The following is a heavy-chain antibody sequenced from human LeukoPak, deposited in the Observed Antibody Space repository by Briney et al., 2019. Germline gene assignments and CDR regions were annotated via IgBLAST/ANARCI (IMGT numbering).Heavy chain of an antibody. J-gene: IGHJ5*02. D-gene: IGHD3-22*01. Sequence: PGRSLRLSCAASGFTFSSYAMHWVRQAPGKGLEWVAVISYDGSNKYYADSVKGRFTISRDNSKNTLYLQMNSLRAEDTAVCYCASPHYYDNPGITDWFDPWGQGTLVTVSS. CDR1: GFTFSSYA. V-gene: IGHV3-30-3*01. CDR2: ISYDGSNK. CDR3: ASPHYYDNPGITDWFDP.